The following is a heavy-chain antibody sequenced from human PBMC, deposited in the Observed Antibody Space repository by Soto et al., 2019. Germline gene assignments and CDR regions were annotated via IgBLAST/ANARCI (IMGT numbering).Heavy chain of an antibody. CDR1: GFTFSDHH. V-gene: IGHV3-72*01. J-gene: IGHJ4*02. CDR2: SRYTSNSYTT. CDR3: VGESFYRFDY. Sequence: GGSRRLSCAASGFTFSDHHMDWVRQAPGKGPEWVSRSRYTSNSYTTEYAASVAGRFTISRDDSKNSLYLQMNSLKTEDTAVYYCVGESFYRFDYWGQGTLVTVSS. D-gene: IGHD3-16*01.